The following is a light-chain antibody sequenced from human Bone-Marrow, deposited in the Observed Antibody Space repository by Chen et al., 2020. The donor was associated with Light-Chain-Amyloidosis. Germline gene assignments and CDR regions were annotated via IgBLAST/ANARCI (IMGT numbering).Light chain of an antibody. CDR2: DAS. CDR1: NIGSTS. V-gene: IGLV3-21*02. Sequence: SYVLTQPSLVSVAPGQTATIAWGGNNIGSTSVHWYQQTPGQAPLLVVYDASDRPSGIPTRLSGSNAGNTATLTISRVEAEDEADYYCQVWDRSSDRPVFGGGTKLTVL. CDR3: QVWDRSSDRPV. J-gene: IGLJ3*02.